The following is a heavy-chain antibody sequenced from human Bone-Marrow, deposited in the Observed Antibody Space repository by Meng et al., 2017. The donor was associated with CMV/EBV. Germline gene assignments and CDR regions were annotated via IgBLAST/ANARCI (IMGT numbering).Heavy chain of an antibody. CDR3: AREELGVVTELFDY. J-gene: IGHJ4*02. D-gene: IGHD3-3*01. CDR2: ISAYNGNT. Sequence: ASVKVFCKASGYTFTSYGISWVRQALGQGLEWMGWISAYNGNTNYAQKLQGRVTMTTDTSTSTAYMELRSLRSDDTAVYYCAREELGVVTELFDYWGQGTLVTVSS. V-gene: IGHV1-18*01. CDR1: GYTFTSYG.